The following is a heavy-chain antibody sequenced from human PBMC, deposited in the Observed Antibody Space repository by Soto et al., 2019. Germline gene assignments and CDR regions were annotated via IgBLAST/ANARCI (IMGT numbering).Heavy chain of an antibody. CDR3: ARPEKFQDYGYDL. J-gene: IGHJ3*01. CDR1: GASVGNNY. Sequence: VQVQESGPGLVKPSETLSLTCSVSGASVGNNYWSWIRQTPGKGLEWIGCISSAGSTIYNPSLKSRLTISKDMSKNQISLSLRSVTAADTAVYYCARPEKFQDYGYDLWGQGTRVIVS. CDR2: ISSAGST. V-gene: IGHV4-59*08.